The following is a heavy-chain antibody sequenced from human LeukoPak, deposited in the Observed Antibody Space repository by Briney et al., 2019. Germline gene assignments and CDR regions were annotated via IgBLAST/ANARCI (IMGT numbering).Heavy chain of an antibody. CDR3: AKADEMNMDY. CDR2: IWYDGSIK. Sequence: GRSLRLSCAASGFTFSRYGMHWVRQAPGKGLEWVAVIWYDGSIKYYADSVKGRFTNSKDNSKNTLDLQMNSLRAEDTAVYYCAKADEMNMDYWGQGTLVTVSS. D-gene: IGHD2/OR15-2a*01. CDR1: GFTFSRYG. V-gene: IGHV3-33*06. J-gene: IGHJ4*02.